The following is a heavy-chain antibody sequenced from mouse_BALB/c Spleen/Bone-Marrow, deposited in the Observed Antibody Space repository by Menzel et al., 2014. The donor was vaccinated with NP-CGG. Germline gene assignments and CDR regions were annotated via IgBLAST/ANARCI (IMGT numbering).Heavy chain of an antibody. D-gene: IGHD1-1*01. J-gene: IGHJ2*01. V-gene: IGHV1S135*01. CDR3: AGLGTTAVPDY. Sequence: VQLQQSGPELVKPGASVKVSCKASGYAFTNYNMYWVKQSHGKSLEWIGYNDPYSGGTNYNQKFKGKATLTVDKSSSTAYMHLNSLTSEDSAVYYCAGLGTTAVPDYWGQGTTLTVSS. CDR2: NDPYSGGT. CDR1: GYAFTNYN.